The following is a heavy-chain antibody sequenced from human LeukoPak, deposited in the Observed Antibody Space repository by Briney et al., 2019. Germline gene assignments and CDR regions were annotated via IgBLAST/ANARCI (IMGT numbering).Heavy chain of an antibody. CDR2: INPSGGST. J-gene: IGHJ4*02. CDR1: GYTFTSYY. CDR3: ARDQVGMGGTLPSIVGATASLDY. V-gene: IGHV1-46*01. D-gene: IGHD1-26*01. Sequence: ASVEVSCKASGYTFTSYYMHWVRQAPGQGLEWMGIINPSGGSTSYAQKFQGRVTMTRDTSTSTVYMELSSLRSEDTAVYYCARDQVGMGGTLPSIVGATASLDYWGQGTLVTVSS.